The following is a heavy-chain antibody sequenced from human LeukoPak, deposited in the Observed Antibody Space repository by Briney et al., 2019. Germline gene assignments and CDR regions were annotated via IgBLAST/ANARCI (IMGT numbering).Heavy chain of an antibody. D-gene: IGHD3-22*01. CDR2: IYYSGQV. CDR1: GGSIRISNYY. V-gene: IGHV4-39*07. Sequence: PSETLSLTCTVSGGSIRISNYYWAWIRQSPGKGLEWIGNIYYSGQVEYNQSLKSRVTISVDTSKNQFSLKLSSVTAADTAVYYCARVLGYYDSSGYYYYFDYWGQGTLVTVSS. CDR3: ARVLGYYDSSGYYYYFDY. J-gene: IGHJ4*02.